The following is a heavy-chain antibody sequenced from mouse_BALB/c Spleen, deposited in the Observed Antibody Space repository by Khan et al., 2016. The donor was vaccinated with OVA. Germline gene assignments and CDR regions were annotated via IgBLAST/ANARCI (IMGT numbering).Heavy chain of an antibody. V-gene: IGHV3-2*02. Sequence: DVQLQESGPGLVKPSQSLSLTCTVTGYSITSGYAWNWIRQFPGNKLEWMGYISYSGVTSYTPSRKSRISITRDTSKNQFFLQLNSVTTEDTATYYCARGNYYGYYFDYWGQGTTLTVSS. CDR3: ARGNYYGYYFDY. CDR2: ISYSGVT. D-gene: IGHD1-1*01. CDR1: GYSITSGYA. J-gene: IGHJ2*01.